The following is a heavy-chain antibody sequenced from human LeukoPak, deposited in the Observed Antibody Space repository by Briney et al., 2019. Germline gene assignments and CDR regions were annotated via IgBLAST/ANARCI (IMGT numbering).Heavy chain of an antibody. J-gene: IGHJ4*02. Sequence: SETLSLTCTVSGGSISSSSYYRGWIRQPPGKGLEWIGSIYYSGSTYYNPSLKGRVTTSVDTSKNQFSLKLSSVTAADTAVYYCARYSGEYYDSSGSFDYWGQGTLVTVSS. CDR3: ARYSGEYYDSSGSFDY. CDR2: IYYSGST. D-gene: IGHD3-22*01. CDR1: GGSISSSSYY. V-gene: IGHV4-39*01.